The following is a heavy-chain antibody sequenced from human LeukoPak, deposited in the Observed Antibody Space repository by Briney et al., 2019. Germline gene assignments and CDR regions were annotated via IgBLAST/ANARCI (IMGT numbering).Heavy chain of an antibody. D-gene: IGHD6-13*01. CDR3: ARGTRGAAAADFDP. V-gene: IGHV4-39*07. CDR1: GGSISSPTYY. J-gene: IGHJ5*02. CDR2: IHHSGST. Sequence: SETLSLTCTVSGGSISSPTYYWAWIRQPPGQELEWIKTIHHSGSTYDNPSLKSRATISVDTSKNHFSLKLTSVTAADTAVYYCARGTRGAAAADFDPWGQGTLVTVSS.